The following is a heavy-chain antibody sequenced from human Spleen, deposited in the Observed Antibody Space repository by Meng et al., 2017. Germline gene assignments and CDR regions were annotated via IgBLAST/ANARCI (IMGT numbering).Heavy chain of an antibody. CDR3: AKYSYGLGDYLDY. CDR2: ISSSGNTI. D-gene: IGHD5-18*01. J-gene: IGHJ4*02. Sequence: GESLKISCAASGFTFSNYEMNWVRQAPGKGLEWVSYISSSGNTIYYADSVKGRFTISRDNAKNSLYLQMNSLRAEDTALYYCAKYSYGLGDYLDYWGQGAPVTVSS. V-gene: IGHV3-48*03. CDR1: GFTFSNYE.